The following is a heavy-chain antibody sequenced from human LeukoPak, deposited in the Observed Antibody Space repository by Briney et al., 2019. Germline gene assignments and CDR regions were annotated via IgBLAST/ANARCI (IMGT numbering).Heavy chain of an antibody. Sequence: GGSLRLSCAASGFTFSSYSMNWVRQAPGKGLEWVSHITASGTAMFYADSGKGRFAISRDNAKNSLYLQKNSLRAEDTAVYYCAKDQYYDFWSGYYTARGEFDYWGQGTLVTVSS. J-gene: IGHJ4*02. CDR1: GFTFSSYS. CDR2: ITASGTAM. CDR3: AKDQYYDFWSGYYTARGEFDY. V-gene: IGHV3-48*01. D-gene: IGHD3-3*01.